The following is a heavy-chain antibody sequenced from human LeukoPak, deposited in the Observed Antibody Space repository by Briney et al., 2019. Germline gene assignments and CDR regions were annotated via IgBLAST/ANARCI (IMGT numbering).Heavy chain of an antibody. Sequence: SETLSLTCAVYGGSFSGYYWSWIRQPPGKGLEWIGEINHSGSTNYNPSLKSRVTISVDTSKNQFSLKLCSVTAADTAVYYCAMKKALRYFQHWGQGTLVTVSS. D-gene: IGHD3-16*01. CDR2: INHSGST. V-gene: IGHV4-34*01. CDR3: AMKKALRYFQH. CDR1: GGSFSGYY. J-gene: IGHJ1*01.